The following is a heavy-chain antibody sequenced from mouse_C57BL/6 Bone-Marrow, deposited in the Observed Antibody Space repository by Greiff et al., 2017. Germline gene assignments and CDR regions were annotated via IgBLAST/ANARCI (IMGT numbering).Heavy chain of an antibody. CDR3: ARKKGYAMDY. CDR2: IWSGGST. Sequence: QVQLQQSGPGLVQPSQSLSITCTVSGFSLTSYGVHWVRQSPGKGLEWLGVIWSGGSTDSNAAFISRLSISKDNSKSQVFFKMNSLQADDTAIYYCARKKGYAMDYWGKGTSVTVSS. V-gene: IGHV2-2*01. J-gene: IGHJ4*01. CDR1: GFSLTSYG.